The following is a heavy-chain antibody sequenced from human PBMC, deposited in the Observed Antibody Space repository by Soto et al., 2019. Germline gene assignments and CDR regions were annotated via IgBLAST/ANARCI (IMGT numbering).Heavy chain of an antibody. D-gene: IGHD2-2*01. CDR3: ARDVGWPAARFDA. CDR1: GFTFRNHG. J-gene: IGHJ5*02. Sequence: QVRLVESGGGVVQPGRSLRLSCAASGFTFRNHGMHWVRQAPGKGLEWVAVIWYDGSDKYYADSVKGRFTISRDNSKNTLHLQVDSLRGEDTAVYYCARDVGWPAARFDAWGQGTLVMVSS. CDR2: IWYDGSDK. V-gene: IGHV3-33*01.